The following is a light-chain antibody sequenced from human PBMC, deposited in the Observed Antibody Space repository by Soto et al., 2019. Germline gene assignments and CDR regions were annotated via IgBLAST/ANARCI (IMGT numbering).Light chain of an antibody. V-gene: IGLV2-11*01. CDR3: CSYTASDIWV. CDR2: AVS. CDR1: NSDVGGYNF. Sequence: QSALTQPRSVSGSPGQSVTIYCAGTNSDVGGYNFVSWYQQLPGKAPKLMISAVSQRPSGVPDRFSGSKSGNTASLTISGLQADDEADYFCCSYTASDIWVFGGGTKVTVL. J-gene: IGLJ3*02.